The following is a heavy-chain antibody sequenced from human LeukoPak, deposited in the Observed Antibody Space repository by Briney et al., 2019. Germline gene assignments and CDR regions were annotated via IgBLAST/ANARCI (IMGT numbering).Heavy chain of an antibody. CDR2: IWYDGSNK. J-gene: IGHJ6*03. V-gene: IGHV3-30*02. CDR3: AKEPSTTGTYYYYYMDV. Sequence: GGSLRLSCAASGFTFSSYGMHWVRQAPGKGLEWVAFIWYDGSNKYYADSVKGRFTISRDNSKNTLYLQMNSLRAEDTAVYYCAKEPSTTGTYYYYYMDVWGKGTTVTVSS. CDR1: GFTFSSYG. D-gene: IGHD1-1*01.